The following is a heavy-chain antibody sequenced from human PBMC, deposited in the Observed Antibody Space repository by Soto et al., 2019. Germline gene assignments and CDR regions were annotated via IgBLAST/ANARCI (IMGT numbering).Heavy chain of an antibody. J-gene: IGHJ6*02. CDR1: GITFSNYA. V-gene: IGHV3-48*01. Sequence: PGGSLRLSCAASGITFSNYAMNWVRQAPGKGLEWVSVISSSSSTTYYADSVKGRFSISRDNAKNSLYLQMNSLRAEDTAVYYCATSLDVWGQGTTVTVSS. CDR2: ISSSSSTT. CDR3: ATSLDV.